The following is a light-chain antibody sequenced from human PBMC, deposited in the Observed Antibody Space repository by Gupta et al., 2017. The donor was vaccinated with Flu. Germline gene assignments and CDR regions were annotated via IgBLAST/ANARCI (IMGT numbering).Light chain of an antibody. V-gene: IGKV2D-29*01. J-gene: IGKJ1*01. CDR2: EVS. Sequence: DIVMTQTPLSLSVTPGQPASISCRSSQSLLHSDGMTYFFWYMQKPGHPPQLLIYEVSKRFSGVPDRFSGSGSGTDFTLNSSRVEAEDVGIYYCMQSLPLRTFGQGTKVEIK. CDR1: QSLLHSDGMTY. CDR3: MQSLPLRT.